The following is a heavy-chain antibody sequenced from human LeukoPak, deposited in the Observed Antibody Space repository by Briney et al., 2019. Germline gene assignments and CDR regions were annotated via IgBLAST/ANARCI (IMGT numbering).Heavy chain of an antibody. Sequence: TGGSLRLSCAASGFTFSSYAMSWVRQAPGKGLEWVSGISGSGGSTYYADSVKGRFTISRDNSKNTLYLQMNSLRAEDTAVYYCAKDTGYSGYDYGDYWGQGTLVTVSS. CDR3: AKDTGYSGYDYGDY. J-gene: IGHJ4*02. V-gene: IGHV3-23*01. CDR1: GFTFSSYA. D-gene: IGHD5-12*01. CDR2: ISGSGGST.